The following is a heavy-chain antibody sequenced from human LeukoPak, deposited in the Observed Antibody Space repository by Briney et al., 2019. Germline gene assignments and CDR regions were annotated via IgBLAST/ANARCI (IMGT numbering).Heavy chain of an antibody. V-gene: IGHV3-30*18. CDR1: GFTFSSYG. Sequence: TGGSLRLSCAASGFTFSSYGMHWVRQAPGKGLEWVAVISYDGSNKYYADSVKGRFTISRDNSKNTLYLQMNSLRAEDTAVYYCAKDLKGYTFTGYYYGMDVWGQGTTVTVSS. J-gene: IGHJ6*02. CDR2: ISYDGSNK. CDR3: AKDLKGYTFTGYYYGMDV. D-gene: IGHD5-24*01.